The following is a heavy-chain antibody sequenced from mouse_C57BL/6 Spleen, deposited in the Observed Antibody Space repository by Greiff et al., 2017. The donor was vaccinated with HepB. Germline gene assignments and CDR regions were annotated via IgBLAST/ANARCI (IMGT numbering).Heavy chain of an antibody. Sequence: QVQLQQSGPGLVQPSQSLSITCTVSGFSLTSYGVHWVRQSPGKGLEWLGVIWSGGSTDYNAAFISRRSISKDNSKSQVFFKMNSLQADDTAIYYCARMYCYDDYYAMDYWGQGTSVTVSS. CDR1: GFSLTSYG. CDR2: IWSGGST. CDR3: ARMYCYDDYYAMDY. V-gene: IGHV2-2*01. D-gene: IGHD2-12*01. J-gene: IGHJ4*01.